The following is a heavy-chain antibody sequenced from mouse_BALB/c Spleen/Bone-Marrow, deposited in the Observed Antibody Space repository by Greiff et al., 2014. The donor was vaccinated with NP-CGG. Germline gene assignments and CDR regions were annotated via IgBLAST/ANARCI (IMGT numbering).Heavy chain of an antibody. CDR2: ISTYSGNT. D-gene: IGHD1-1*01. J-gene: IGHJ1*01. V-gene: IGHV1-67*01. CDR3: TRGGSSHWYFDV. Sequence: VHVKQSGPELVRPGVSVKISCKGSGYAFTEYSIHWVKQSHAKSLEWIGVISTYSGNTNFNQIFKGKATMTVDKSSSTAYMELARLTSEDSAIYYGTRGGSSHWYFDVWGAGTTVTVSS. CDR1: GYAFTEYS.